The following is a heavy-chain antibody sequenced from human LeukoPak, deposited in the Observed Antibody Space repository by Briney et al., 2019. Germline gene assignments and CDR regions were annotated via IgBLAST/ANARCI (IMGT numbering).Heavy chain of an antibody. CDR1: GFIFSNYG. D-gene: IGHD6-6*01. V-gene: IGHV3-30*02. CDR2: IENDGSNK. CDR3: AKDPARGQLGIFDY. Sequence: GGSLRLSCAASGFIFSNYGMCWVRQAPGKGLEWVTFIENDGSNKYYADSVRGRFTISRDNSRNTLYMQMNSLRVEDTAVYYCAKDPARGQLGIFDYWGQGVLVTVSS. J-gene: IGHJ4*02.